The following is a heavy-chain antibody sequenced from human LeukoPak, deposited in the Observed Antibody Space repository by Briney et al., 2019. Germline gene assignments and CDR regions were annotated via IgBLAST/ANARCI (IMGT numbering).Heavy chain of an antibody. CDR1: GFIFSNYG. D-gene: IGHD6-6*01. V-gene: IGHV3-30*02. CDR2: IENDGSNK. CDR3: AKDPARGQLGIFDY. Sequence: GGSLRLSCAASGFIFSNYGMCWVRQAPGKGLEWVTFIENDGSNKYYADSVRGRFTISRDNSRNTLYMQMNSLRVEDTAVYYCAKDPARGQLGIFDYWGQGVLVTVSS. J-gene: IGHJ4*02.